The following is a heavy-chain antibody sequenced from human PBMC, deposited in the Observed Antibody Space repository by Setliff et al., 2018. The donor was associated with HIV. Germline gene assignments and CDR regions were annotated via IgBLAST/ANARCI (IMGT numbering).Heavy chain of an antibody. CDR3: ARGDGTKYYYYYYRDV. V-gene: IGHV4-59*01. Sequence: SETLSLTCTVSGGSISSYYWSWIRQPPGKGLEWIGYVYSSGSTNYNPSLKSRVTISVDTSKNQFSLKLSSVTAADTAVYYCARGDGTKYYYYYYRDVWGKGATVTAP. D-gene: IGHD1-7*01. CDR1: GGSISSYY. CDR2: VYSSGST. J-gene: IGHJ6*03.